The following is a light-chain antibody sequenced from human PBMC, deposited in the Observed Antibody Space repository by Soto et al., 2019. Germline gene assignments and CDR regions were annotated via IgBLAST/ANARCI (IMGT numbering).Light chain of an antibody. CDR1: QSVSSSF. Sequence: EIVLTQSPGTLSLSPGERATFSCRASQSVSSSFLAWYQQKPGQAPRLLIYGASSRATGIPGRFSGSGSGTDFTLTISRLEPEDFAVYYCQQYGSSPPTFGQGTKVEIK. J-gene: IGKJ1*01. CDR3: QQYGSSPPT. V-gene: IGKV3-20*01. CDR2: GAS.